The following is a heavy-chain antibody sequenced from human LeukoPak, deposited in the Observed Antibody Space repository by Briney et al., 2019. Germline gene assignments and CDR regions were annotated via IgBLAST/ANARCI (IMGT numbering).Heavy chain of an antibody. Sequence: ASVKVSCKTSGYTFTGYYMHWVRQAPGQGLEWMGWINPNSGGTNYAQKFQGRVTMTRDTSISTAYMELSSLISDDTAVYYCARGILGSYNWFDPWGQGTLVTVSS. V-gene: IGHV1-2*02. J-gene: IGHJ5*02. CDR1: GYTFTGYY. CDR2: INPNSGGT. CDR3: ARGILGSYNWFDP. D-gene: IGHD2-8*02.